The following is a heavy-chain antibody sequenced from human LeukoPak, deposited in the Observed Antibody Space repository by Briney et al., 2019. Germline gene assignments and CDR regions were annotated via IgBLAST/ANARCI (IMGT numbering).Heavy chain of an antibody. CDR1: GYTFTGHY. D-gene: IGHD1-14*01. Sequence: ASVKVSCKASGYTFTGHYMHWVRQAPGQGLEWMGWINPNSGGTNSAQKFQGRVTMTSDTSISTAYMELSRLRSDDTAIYYCASATTGGIPDYWGQGTLVTVSS. CDR2: INPNSGGT. CDR3: ASATTGGIPDY. J-gene: IGHJ4*02. V-gene: IGHV1-2*02.